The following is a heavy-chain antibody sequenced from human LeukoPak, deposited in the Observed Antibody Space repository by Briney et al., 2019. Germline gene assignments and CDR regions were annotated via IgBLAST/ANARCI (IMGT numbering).Heavy chain of an antibody. J-gene: IGHJ6*02. V-gene: IGHV4-59*01. CDR3: ARVLSVTLRPRYYYYGMDV. D-gene: IGHD5-12*01. Sequence: PSETLSLTCTVSGDSISGFYWTWIRQPPGKGLEWIGYIYYSGSTNYNPSLKSRVTISVDTSKNQFSLKLSSVTAADTAVYYCARVLSVTLRPRYYYYGMDVWGQGSTVTVSS. CDR2: IYYSGST. CDR1: GDSISGFY.